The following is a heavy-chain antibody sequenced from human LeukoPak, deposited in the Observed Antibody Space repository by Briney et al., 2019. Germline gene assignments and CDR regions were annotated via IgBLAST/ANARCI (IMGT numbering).Heavy chain of an antibody. J-gene: IGHJ6*04. D-gene: IGHD3-10*01. CDR1: GYTFTGYY. V-gene: IGHV1-2*02. CDR2: INPNSGGT. Sequence: ASVKVSCKASGYTFTGYYMHWVRQAPGQGLEWMGWINPNSGGTNYAQKFQGRVTMTMDTSIGTAYMELSRLGSDDTAVFYCAREDYFVSGSANDFWGKGTTVTISS. CDR3: AREDYFVSGSANDF.